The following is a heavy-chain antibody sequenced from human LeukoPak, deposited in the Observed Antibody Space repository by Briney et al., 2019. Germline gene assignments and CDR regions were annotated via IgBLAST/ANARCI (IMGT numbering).Heavy chain of an antibody. Sequence: GRSLRLSCAASGFTFSSYAMHWVRQAPAKGLEWVAVISYDGSNKYYADSVKGRFTISRDNSKNTLYLQMNSLRAEDTPVYYCARDYYKQQLDNYYYGMDVWGQGTTVTVSS. V-gene: IGHV3-30-3*01. D-gene: IGHD6-13*01. CDR1: GFTFSSYA. CDR2: ISYDGSNK. J-gene: IGHJ6*02. CDR3: ARDYYKQQLDNYYYGMDV.